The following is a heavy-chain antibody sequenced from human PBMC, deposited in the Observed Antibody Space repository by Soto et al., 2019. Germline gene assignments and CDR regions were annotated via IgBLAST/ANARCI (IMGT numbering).Heavy chain of an antibody. J-gene: IGHJ4*02. D-gene: IGHD2-2*01. V-gene: IGHV4-59*01. Sequence: SETLSLTCTVSGGSISNYYWSWIRQPPGKGLEWIGYIYYSGSTNYYPSLKSRVTISVDTSKNQFSLNLSSVTAADTAVYYCARCTYCSSTSCYDFLVFDYWGRGTLVTVSS. CDR3: ARCTYCSSTSCYDFLVFDY. CDR2: IYYSGST. CDR1: GGSISNYY.